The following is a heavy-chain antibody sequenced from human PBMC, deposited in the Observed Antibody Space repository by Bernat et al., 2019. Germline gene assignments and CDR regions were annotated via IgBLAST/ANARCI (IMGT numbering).Heavy chain of an antibody. CDR2: INAGNGNT. D-gene: IGHD3-3*01. CDR3: ARGLEEAAIFGVVTSFDY. J-gene: IGHJ4*02. Sequence: GGGGGRRGGAGEVSWRAAGGSFTRDAMHWARQAPGQRLEWMGWINAGNGNTKYSQMFQGRVTITRDTSASTAYMELSSLRSEVTAVYYCARGLEEAAIFGVVTSFDYWGQGTLVTVSS. V-gene: IGHV1-3*01. CDR1: GGSFTRDA.